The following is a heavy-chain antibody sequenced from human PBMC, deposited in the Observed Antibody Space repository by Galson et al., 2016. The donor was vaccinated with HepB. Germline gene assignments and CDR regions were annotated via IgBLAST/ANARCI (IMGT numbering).Heavy chain of an antibody. Sequence: SLRLSCAASGFVFDAYAMHWVRQTPAKGLEWVSGICCDGAINFYADSVKGRFTISRDNSKNTLYLQMNSLRAEDTAFYHCAKDQGLEGSGLFNYWGQGTLVTVSS. CDR3: AKDQGLEGSGLFNY. CDR1: GFVFDAYA. CDR2: ICCDGAIN. D-gene: IGHD6-19*01. J-gene: IGHJ4*02. V-gene: IGHV3-9*01.